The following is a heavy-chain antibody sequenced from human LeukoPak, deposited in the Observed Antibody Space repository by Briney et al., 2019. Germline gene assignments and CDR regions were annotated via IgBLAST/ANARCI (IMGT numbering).Heavy chain of an antibody. V-gene: IGHV3-53*01. J-gene: IGHJ4*02. CDR2: IYSGGDT. Sequence: GGSLRLSCAASGFTVSSNYMSWVRQAPGKGLEWVSVIYSGGDTYYSDSVKGRFTISRDTSKNTLYLQMNSLRAEDTAVYYCARGSIAARLAFDYWGQGTLVTVSS. D-gene: IGHD6-6*01. CDR3: ARGSIAARLAFDY. CDR1: GFTVSSNY.